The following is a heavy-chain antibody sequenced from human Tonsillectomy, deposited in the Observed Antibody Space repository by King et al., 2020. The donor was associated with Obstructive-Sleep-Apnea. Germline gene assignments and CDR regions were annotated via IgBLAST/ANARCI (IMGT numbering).Heavy chain of an antibody. CDR2: IKSNTDGGTT. V-gene: IGHV3-15*01. CDR1: GFTFSNAW. Sequence: VQLVESGGGLVKPGGSLRLSCAASGFTFSNAWMNWVRQTPGKGLEWVGRIKSNTDGGTTAYSAPGSGRFTISRDDSKNTLYVQMNSLKTEDTSVYYCSTYGSGRKFDYWGQGTLVTVSS. CDR3: STYGSGRKFDY. D-gene: IGHD3-10*01. J-gene: IGHJ4*02.